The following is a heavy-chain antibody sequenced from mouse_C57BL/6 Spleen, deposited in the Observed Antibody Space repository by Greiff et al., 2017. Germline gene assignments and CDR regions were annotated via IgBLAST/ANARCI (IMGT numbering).Heavy chain of an antibody. V-gene: IGHV1-72*01. CDR3: ASTMVTEDY. J-gene: IGHJ2*01. CDR1: GYTFTSYW. Sequence: QVQLQQPGADLVKPGASVTLSCKASGYTFTSYWMPWVHQSPGRGLEWIGMIDPNSGGTKYNEKFKIKATLTVDKPSSTDYMQLSSLTSEDSAVYYCASTMVTEDYWGQGTTLTVSS. D-gene: IGHD2-13*01. CDR2: IDPNSGGT.